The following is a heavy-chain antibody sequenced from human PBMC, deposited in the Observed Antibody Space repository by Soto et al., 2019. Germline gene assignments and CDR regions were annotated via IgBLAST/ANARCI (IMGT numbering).Heavy chain of an antibody. V-gene: IGHV3-30-3*01. CDR3: ARDSAGFGESTNWFDP. D-gene: IGHD3-10*01. CDR1: GFTFSSYA. J-gene: IGHJ5*02. Sequence: GGSLRLSCAASGFTFSSYAMHWVRQAPGKGLEWVAVISYDGSNKYYADSVKGRFTTSRDNSKNTLYLQMNSLRAEDTAVYYCARDSAGFGESTNWFDPWGQGTLVTVSS. CDR2: ISYDGSNK.